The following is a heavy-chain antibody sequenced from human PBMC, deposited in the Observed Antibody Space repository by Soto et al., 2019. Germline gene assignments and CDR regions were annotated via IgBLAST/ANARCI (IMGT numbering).Heavy chain of an antibody. D-gene: IGHD3-16*01. J-gene: IGHJ6*02. V-gene: IGHV3-7*01. CDR1: GFSFSTYL. Sequence: GGSLRLSCAASGFSFSTYLISWVRQAPGKGLEWVANIKQGGNEKFYVDSVKGRFTISRDNDKKSLYLQMDSLRVEDTAVYYCVGALTYEVPYYYYGMDVWGQGTTVTVSS. CDR2: IKQGGNEK. CDR3: VGALTYEVPYYYYGMDV.